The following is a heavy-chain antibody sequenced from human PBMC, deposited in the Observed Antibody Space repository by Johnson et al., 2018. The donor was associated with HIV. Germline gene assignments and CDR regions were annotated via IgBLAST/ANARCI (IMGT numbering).Heavy chain of an antibody. D-gene: IGHD3-22*01. CDR3: ARGVPRTYYDSSGYSLWAFDI. J-gene: IGHJ3*02. CDR2: IGTAGDT. Sequence: VQLVESGGGLVKPGGSLRLSYAASGFTFSSYDMHWVRQATGKGLEWVSAIGTAGDTYYPGSVKGRFTISRENAKNSLYLQMNSLRAGDTAVYYCARGVPRTYYDSSGYSLWAFDIWGQGTMVTVSS. V-gene: IGHV3-13*01. CDR1: GFTFSSYD.